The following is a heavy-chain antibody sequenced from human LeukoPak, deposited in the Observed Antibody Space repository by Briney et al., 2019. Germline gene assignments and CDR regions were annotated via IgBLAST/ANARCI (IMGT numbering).Heavy chain of an antibody. CDR3: ARAPREGGYDAAPIDY. D-gene: IGHD5-12*01. CDR2: INHSGGT. J-gene: IGHJ4*02. Sequence: PSETLSLTCAFYGGSFSGYYWSWIRQPPGKGLEWIGEINHSGGTKYNPSLKSRVTISLDTSKNQFSLKLSSVTAADTAVYYCARAPREGGYDAAPIDYWGQGTLVTVSS. V-gene: IGHV4-34*01. CDR1: GGSFSGYY.